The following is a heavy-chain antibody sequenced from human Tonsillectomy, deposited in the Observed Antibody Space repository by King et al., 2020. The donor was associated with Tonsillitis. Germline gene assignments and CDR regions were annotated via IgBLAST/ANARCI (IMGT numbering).Heavy chain of an antibody. D-gene: IGHD2-2*01. Sequence: EQLVQSGGGVVQPGRSLRLSCAASGFTFSSYGMHWVRQAPGKGLEWVAVISYDGSYNYCADSVKGRFTISRDNSKNTLYLQMNNLRAEDTAVYYGAKDRFSWSSEYCSSTGCYGGYGMNVWGQGTTVTVSS. CDR3: AKDRFSWSSEYCSSTGCYGGYGMNV. J-gene: IGHJ6*02. V-gene: IGHV3-30*18. CDR1: GFTFSSYG. CDR2: ISYDGSYN.